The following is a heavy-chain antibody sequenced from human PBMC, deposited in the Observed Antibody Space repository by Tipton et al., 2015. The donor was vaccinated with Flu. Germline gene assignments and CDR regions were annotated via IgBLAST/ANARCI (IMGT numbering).Heavy chain of an antibody. CDR3: ARVMRNGYYKYFDY. CDR2: IYYSGST. V-gene: IGHV4-39*07. Sequence: TLSLTCTVSGGSISSTTYNWGWIRQPPGKGLEWIGSIYYSGSTYYNPSLKSRVTISVDTSKNQFSLKLSSVTAADTAVYYCARVMRNGYYKYFDYWGQGNMVT. D-gene: IGHD3-3*01. J-gene: IGHJ4*02. CDR1: GGSISSTTYN.